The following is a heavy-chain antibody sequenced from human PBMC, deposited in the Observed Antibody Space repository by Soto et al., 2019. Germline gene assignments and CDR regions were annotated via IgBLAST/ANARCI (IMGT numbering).Heavy chain of an antibody. CDR3: ARGLESSIWATNGFDP. CDR2: IYYSGST. J-gene: IGHJ5*02. Sequence: SETLSLTCTVSGGSISSGGYYWSWIRQHPGKGLEWIGYIYYSGSTYYNPSLKSRVTISVDTSKNQFSPKPSSVTAADTSVYYCARGLESSIWATNGFDPWCQGTLVTVAS. D-gene: IGHD6-13*01. V-gene: IGHV4-31*03. CDR1: GGSISSGGYY.